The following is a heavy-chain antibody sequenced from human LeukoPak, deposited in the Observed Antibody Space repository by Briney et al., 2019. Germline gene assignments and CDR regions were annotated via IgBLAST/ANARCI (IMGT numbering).Heavy chain of an antibody. Sequence: SETLSLTCAVYGGSFSGYYWSWIRQPPGKGLEWIGEINHSGSTNCNPPLKSRVTISVDTSKNQFSLKLSSVTAADTAVYYCARLRGYDFWSGYLDAFDIWGQGTMVTVSS. CDR1: GGSFSGYY. V-gene: IGHV4-34*01. CDR2: INHSGST. CDR3: ARLRGYDFWSGYLDAFDI. J-gene: IGHJ3*02. D-gene: IGHD3-3*01.